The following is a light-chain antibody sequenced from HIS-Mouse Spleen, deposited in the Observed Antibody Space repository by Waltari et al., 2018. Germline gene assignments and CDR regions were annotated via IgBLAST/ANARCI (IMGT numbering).Light chain of an antibody. CDR1: SGSIAIHY. V-gene: IGLV6-57*04. Sequence: NFMLTQPHSVSDSPGKTVTISCTRSSGSIAIHYVPWYQQRPGSAPTTVIYEDNQRPSGVPDRFSGSIDSSSNSASLTISGLKTEDEADYYCQSYDSSNVVFGGGTKLTVL. J-gene: IGLJ2*01. CDR2: EDN. CDR3: QSYDSSNVV.